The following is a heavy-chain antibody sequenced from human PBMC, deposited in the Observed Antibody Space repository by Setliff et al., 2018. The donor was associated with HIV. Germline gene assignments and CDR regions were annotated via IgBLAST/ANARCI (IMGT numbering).Heavy chain of an antibody. CDR1: GYTFTGYY. V-gene: IGHV1-2*02. Sequence: ASVKVSCKASGYTFTGYYMHWVRQAPGQGLEWMGWTNPNSGGTNYAQKFQGRVTMTRDTSISTAYMELSRLPSDDTAIYYCGRANKDITLIVVGFDYWGQGTLVTVSS. CDR2: TNPNSGGT. CDR3: GRANKDITLIVVGFDY. D-gene: IGHD3-22*01. J-gene: IGHJ4*02.